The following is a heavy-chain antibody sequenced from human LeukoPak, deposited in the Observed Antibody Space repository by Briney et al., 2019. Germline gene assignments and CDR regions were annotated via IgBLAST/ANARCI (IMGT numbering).Heavy chain of an antibody. J-gene: IGHJ4*02. CDR3: AKEAKSGYYYFDY. CDR1: GFTFSTYA. Sequence: AGGSLRLSCAASGFTFSTYAMSWIRQAPGKGLEWVSTISDSGASTFYADSVRGRFTISRDNSKNTLYLQINILRAEDTAVYYCAKEAKSGYYYFDYWGQGTLVTVSS. CDR2: ISDSGAST. D-gene: IGHD3-3*01. V-gene: IGHV3-23*01.